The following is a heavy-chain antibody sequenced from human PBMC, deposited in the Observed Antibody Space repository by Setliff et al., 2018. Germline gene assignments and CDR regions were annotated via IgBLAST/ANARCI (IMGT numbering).Heavy chain of an antibody. V-gene: IGHV1-3*01. J-gene: IGHJ6*03. D-gene: IGHD2-2*01. Sequence: ASVKVSCKASGYTFTSYAMHWVRQAPGQRLEWMGWINAGNGNTKYSQKFQGRVTITRDTSASSAYMELSSLRSEDTAVYYCARDGFEIVVVPAAIYYYYYMDVWGKGTTVTVSS. CDR3: ARDGFEIVVVPAAIYYYYYMDV. CDR1: GYTFTSYA. CDR2: INAGNGNT.